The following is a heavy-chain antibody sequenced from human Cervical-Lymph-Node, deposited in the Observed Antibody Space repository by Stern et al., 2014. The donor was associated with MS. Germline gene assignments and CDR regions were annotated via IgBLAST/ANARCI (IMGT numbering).Heavy chain of an antibody. D-gene: IGHD3-22*01. V-gene: IGHV3-7*01. J-gene: IGHJ4*02. CDR2: IKQDGSEK. CDR1: GFTFSSYW. Sequence: MQLVQSGGGLVQPGGSLRLSCAASGFTFSSYWMSWVRQAPGKGLEWVANIKQDGSEKYYVDSVKGRFTISRDNAKNSLYLQMNSLRAEDTAVYYCAKPLDSYYYDSSGYYPDYWGQGTLVTVSS. CDR3: AKPLDSYYYDSSGYYPDY.